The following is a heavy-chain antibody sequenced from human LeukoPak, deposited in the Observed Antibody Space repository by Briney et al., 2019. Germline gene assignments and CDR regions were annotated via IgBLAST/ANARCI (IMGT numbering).Heavy chain of an antibody. CDR3: ARGYYYDSSGSWYFQH. J-gene: IGHJ1*01. CDR1: GGSISSYY. Sequence: SETLSLTCTVSGGSISSYYWSWIRQPPGKGLEWIGYIYYSGSTNYNPSLKSRVTISVDTSKNQFSLKLSSVTAADTAVYYCARGYYYDSSGSWYFQHWGQGTLVTVSS. CDR2: IYYSGST. V-gene: IGHV4-59*01. D-gene: IGHD3-22*01.